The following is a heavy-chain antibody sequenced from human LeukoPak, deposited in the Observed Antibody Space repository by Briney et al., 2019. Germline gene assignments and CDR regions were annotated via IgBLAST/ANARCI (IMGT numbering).Heavy chain of an antibody. D-gene: IGHD2-2*01. CDR2: IYYSGST. CDR1: GVSISSYY. J-gene: IGHJ6*04. Sequence: SETLSLTCTVSGVSISSYYWNWIRQPPGKGLEWIGYIYYSGSTNYNPSLKSRVTISVDTSKNQFSLKLSSVTAADTAVYYCARGPGGYCSSTSCYYYGMDVWGKGTTVTVSS. CDR3: ARGPGGYCSSTSCYYYGMDV. V-gene: IGHV4-59*12.